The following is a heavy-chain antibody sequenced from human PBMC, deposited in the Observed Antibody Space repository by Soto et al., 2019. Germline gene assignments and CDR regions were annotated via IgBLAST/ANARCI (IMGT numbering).Heavy chain of an antibody. CDR1: GYTLTELS. J-gene: IGHJ6*03. D-gene: IGHD1-7*01. CDR3: ARDLKTVTTGYYYYYMDV. Sequence: ASVKVSCKVSGYTLTELSMHWVRQAPGKGLEWMGGFDPEDGETIYAQKFQGRVTMTEDTSTDTAYMELSSLRSEDTAVYYCARDLKTVTTGYYYYYMDVWGKGTTVTVSS. V-gene: IGHV1-24*01. CDR2: FDPEDGET.